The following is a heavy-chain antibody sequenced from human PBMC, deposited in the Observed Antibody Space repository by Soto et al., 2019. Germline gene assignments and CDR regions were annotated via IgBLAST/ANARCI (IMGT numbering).Heavy chain of an antibody. Sequence: PGESLKISCQGSGYSFVNYWIAWVRQMPGKGLEWVGVIYPGDSDTRYSPSFQGQVTISADKSISTAYLQWSSLKASDTAIYYCARNRLRQYYYGMDVWGQATTVTVSS. V-gene: IGHV5-51*01. CDR3: ARNRLRQYYYGMDV. CDR2: IYPGDSDT. CDR1: GYSFVNYW. D-gene: IGHD4-4*01. J-gene: IGHJ6*02.